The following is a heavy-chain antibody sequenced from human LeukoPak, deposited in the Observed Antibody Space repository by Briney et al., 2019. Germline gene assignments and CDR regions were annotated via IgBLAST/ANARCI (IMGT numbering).Heavy chain of an antibody. Sequence: PGGSLRLSCAASGFTFSSYGMNWVRQAPGKGLEWVSSISSSSYIYYADSVKGRFTISRDNAKNSLYLQMNSLRAEDTAVYYCARDDYYYDSSGYSAGEDYWGQGTLVTVSS. V-gene: IGHV3-21*01. CDR2: ISSSSYI. CDR3: ARDDYYYDSSGYSAGEDY. D-gene: IGHD3-22*01. CDR1: GFTFSSYG. J-gene: IGHJ4*02.